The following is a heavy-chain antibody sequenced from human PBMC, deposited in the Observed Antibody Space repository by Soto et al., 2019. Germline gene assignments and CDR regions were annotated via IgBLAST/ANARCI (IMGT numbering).Heavy chain of an antibody. J-gene: IGHJ4*02. Sequence: GGSLRLSCAASGFTFSNYAMTWVRQTPGKGLEWVSGISGNGGDTYYADSVKGHFTISRDNSKNTLYLQMNSLRAEDTALYYCAKGQREYTADHFDCWGQGTQVTVSS. CDR2: ISGNGGDT. V-gene: IGHV3-23*01. CDR3: AKGQREYTADHFDC. D-gene: IGHD2-2*02. CDR1: GFTFSNYA.